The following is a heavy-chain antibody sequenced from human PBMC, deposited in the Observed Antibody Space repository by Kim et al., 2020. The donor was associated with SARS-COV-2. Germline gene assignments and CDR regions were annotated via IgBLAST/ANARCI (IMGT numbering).Heavy chain of an antibody. J-gene: IGHJ6*02. CDR3: ARDWFGELAGYYGMDV. CDR1: GYTFTSYA. CDR2: INAGNGNT. V-gene: IGHV1-3*01. D-gene: IGHD3-10*01. Sequence: ASVKVSCKASGYTFTSYAMHWVRQAPGQRLEWMGWINAGNGNTKYSQKFQGRVTITRDTSASTAYMELSSLRSEDTAVYYCARDWFGELAGYYGMDVWGQGTTVTVSS.